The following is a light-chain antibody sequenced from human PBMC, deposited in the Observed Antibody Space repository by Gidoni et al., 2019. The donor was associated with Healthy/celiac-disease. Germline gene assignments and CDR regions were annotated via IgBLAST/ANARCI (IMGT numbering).Light chain of an antibody. CDR1: QGISSY. CDR2: AAF. J-gene: IGKJ4*01. CDR3: QHPGT. V-gene: IGKV1-9*01. Sequence: DIQLTQSPSFLSASVGDRVTITCRASQGISSYLAWYQQKPGKAPKRLIYAAFPLQSCVPSRFSGSGSVTEFTLTISRLQPEDFATYYCQHPGTFGGXTKVEIK.